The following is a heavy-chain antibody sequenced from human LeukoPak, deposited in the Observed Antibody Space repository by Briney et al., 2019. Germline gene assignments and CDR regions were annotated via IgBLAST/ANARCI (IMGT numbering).Heavy chain of an antibody. Sequence: GGSLRLSCAASGFTFSDHYMDWVLQAPGKGLEWVGRTRNKANSYTTEYAASVKGSFTISRDDSKNSLYLQMSSLKTEDTAVYYCARVFGDTLGWDYMDVWGKGTTVTVSS. V-gene: IGHV3-72*01. D-gene: IGHD2-21*02. CDR1: GFTFSDHY. CDR2: TRNKANSYTT. CDR3: ARVFGDTLGWDYMDV. J-gene: IGHJ6*03.